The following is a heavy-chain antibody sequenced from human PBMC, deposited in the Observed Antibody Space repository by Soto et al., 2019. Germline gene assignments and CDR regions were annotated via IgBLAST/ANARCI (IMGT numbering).Heavy chain of an antibody. CDR2: ISYDGGKK. J-gene: IGHJ4*02. CDR1: VFNFSSYA. D-gene: IGHD6-13*01. CDR3: AREGQPAAGTTPHN. Sequence: GSLRLSGAASVFNFSSYAMHWVRQAPGKGLEWVAVISYDGGKKYYADSVKGRFTISRDNSKNTLYVEMNSLSAEDAAVYYCAREGQPAAGTTPHNWGRGTLVTVSS. V-gene: IGHV3-30*04.